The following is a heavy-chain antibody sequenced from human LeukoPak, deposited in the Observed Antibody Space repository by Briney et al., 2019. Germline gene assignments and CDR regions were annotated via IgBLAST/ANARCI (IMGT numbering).Heavy chain of an antibody. CDR2: IRYDGSNK. J-gene: IGHJ4*02. V-gene: IGHV3-30*02. D-gene: IGHD2-2*01. CDR3: AKGPVLDIVVVPAAMLDSY. CDR1: GFTFSSYG. Sequence: PGGSLRLSCAASGFTFSSYGMHWVRQAPGKGLEWVAFIRYDGSNKYYADSVKGRFTISRDNSKNTLYLQMNSLRAEDTAVYYCAKGPVLDIVVVPAAMLDSYWGQGTLVTVSS.